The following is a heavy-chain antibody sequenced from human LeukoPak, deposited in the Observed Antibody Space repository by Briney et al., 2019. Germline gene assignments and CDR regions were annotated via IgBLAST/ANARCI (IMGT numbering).Heavy chain of an antibody. V-gene: IGHV3-23*01. CDR3: AKDPGVYYSDYYFDY. CDR2: ISGSGGST. D-gene: IGHD4-11*01. CDR1: GFTFSSYA. Sequence: SGGSLRLSCAASGFTFSSYAMSWVRQAPGKGLEWVSAISGSGGSTYYADSVKGRFTISRDNSKNTLYLQMNSLRAEDTAVYYCAKDPGVYYSDYYFDYWGQGTLVTVSS. J-gene: IGHJ4*02.